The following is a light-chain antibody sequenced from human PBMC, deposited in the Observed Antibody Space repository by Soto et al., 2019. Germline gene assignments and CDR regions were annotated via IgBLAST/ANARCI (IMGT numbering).Light chain of an antibody. CDR3: QQRSDWPPLT. CDR1: QSINTY. Sequence: DIVLTQFPATLSLSPGERATLSCRASQSINTYLAWYQQKPGQPPRLLISDASNRATGTPARFSGSGSGTDFTLSISSHEAEDFAVYYCQQRSDWPPLTFGGGTKVEIK. CDR2: DAS. V-gene: IGKV3-11*01. J-gene: IGKJ4*01.